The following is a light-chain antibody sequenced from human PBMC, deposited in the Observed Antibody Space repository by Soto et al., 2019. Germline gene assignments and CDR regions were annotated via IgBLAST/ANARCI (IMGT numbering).Light chain of an antibody. CDR2: KAS. V-gene: IGKV1-5*03. J-gene: IGKJ1*01. Sequence: DIQMTQSPSTLSASVGDRVTITCRASQTINSWLAWYQQKPGKAPKLLIYKASYLQSWVPSTFSGSGSGTEFTLTTSSLQPDDFATYYCQQYENYWTFGQGTKV. CDR1: QTINSW. CDR3: QQYENYWT.